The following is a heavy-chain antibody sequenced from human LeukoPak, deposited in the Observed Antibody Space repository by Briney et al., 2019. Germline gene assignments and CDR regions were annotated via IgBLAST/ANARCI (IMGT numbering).Heavy chain of an antibody. D-gene: IGHD4-23*01. V-gene: IGHV3-23*01. J-gene: IGHJ4*02. CDR3: AKDATPRNSIWDYFGK. Sequence: GGSVRLSCVASGFSFDICAMSWVRQAPGKGPEWVSSIGGPTETFYADSVKGRFTVSRDNSQNTLYLQMNSLRAEDTAVYYCAKDATPRNSIWDYFGKWGQGALVTVST. CDR1: GFSFDICA. CDR2: IGGPTET.